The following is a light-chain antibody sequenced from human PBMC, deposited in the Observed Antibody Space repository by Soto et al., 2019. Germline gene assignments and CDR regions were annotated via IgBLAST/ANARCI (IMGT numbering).Light chain of an antibody. Sequence: QSALTQPPSASGSPGQSVTISCTGTSSDVGGYNYVSWYQQYPGRAPKLMIYEVTKRPSGVPDRFSGSKSGNTASLTVSGLQAEDEAEYYCSSYAASNNFYFVFGGGTKVTV. V-gene: IGLV2-8*01. CDR2: EVT. CDR1: SSDVGGYNY. CDR3: SSYAASNNFYFV. J-gene: IGLJ3*02.